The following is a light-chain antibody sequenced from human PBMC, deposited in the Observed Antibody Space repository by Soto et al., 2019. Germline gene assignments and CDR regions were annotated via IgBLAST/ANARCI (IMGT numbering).Light chain of an antibody. CDR1: QSIGIC. V-gene: IGKV1-39*01. Sequence: DIQMTQSPSSLSASVGDRVTITCRASQSIGICLNWYQQKPGKAPNLLISGASTLRSGVPSSFSCSGSWTDFTLTISGLHAEDFAAYDCEQVYSSLSVGGGTKVEI. CDR2: GAS. CDR3: EQVYSSLS. J-gene: IGKJ4*01.